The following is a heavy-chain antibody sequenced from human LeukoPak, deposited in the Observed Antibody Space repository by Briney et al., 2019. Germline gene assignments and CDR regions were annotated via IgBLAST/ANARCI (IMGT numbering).Heavy chain of an antibody. J-gene: IGHJ6*02. V-gene: IGHV4-59*12. D-gene: IGHD3-22*01. Sequence: PSETLSLTCTVSGGSISSYYWSWIRQPPGKGLEWIGYIYYSGSTNYNPSLKSRVTISVDTSKNQFSLKLSSVTAADTAVYYCASQSKSSGYFDYYYYGMDVWGQGTTVTV. CDR2: IYYSGST. CDR3: ASQSKSSGYFDYYYYGMDV. CDR1: GGSISSYY.